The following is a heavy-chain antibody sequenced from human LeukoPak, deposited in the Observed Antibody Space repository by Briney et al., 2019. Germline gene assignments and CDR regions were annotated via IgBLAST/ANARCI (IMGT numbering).Heavy chain of an antibody. Sequence: PGGSLRLSCAASGFTVSSNYMNWVRQAPGKGLQWVSVIYSGGTTDYADSVKSRFIISRDNSKNTVYLQMNSLRAEDTAMYHCARSSGGSHFDYWGQGTLVTVSS. CDR3: ARSSGGSHFDY. CDR1: GFTVSSNY. V-gene: IGHV3-53*01. D-gene: IGHD1-26*01. CDR2: IYSGGTT. J-gene: IGHJ4*02.